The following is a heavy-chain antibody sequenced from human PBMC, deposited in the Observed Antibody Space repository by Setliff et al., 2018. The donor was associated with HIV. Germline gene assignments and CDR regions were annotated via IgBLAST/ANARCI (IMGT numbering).Heavy chain of an antibody. D-gene: IGHD5-18*01. J-gene: IGHJ6*02. CDR1: GFIFNDHV. CDR2: VTWNGVTA. CDR3: ARKLQPGYGMDV. V-gene: IGHV3-43D*03. Sequence: GGSLRLSCAASGFIFNDHVMHWVRQVPGKGLEWVSLVTWNGVTAYYVDSVKGRFTISRDNTKNSLYLQMDSLRAEDTTVYYCARKLQPGYGMDVWGQGTTVTVSS.